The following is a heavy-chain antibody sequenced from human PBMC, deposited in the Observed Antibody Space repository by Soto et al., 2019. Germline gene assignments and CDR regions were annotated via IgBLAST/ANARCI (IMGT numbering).Heavy chain of an antibody. J-gene: IGHJ4*02. CDR2: ISWNSGSK. V-gene: IGHV3-9*01. CDR3: AKTKGDYYDSSGYWSGFDY. Sequence: HWVRQAPGKGLEWVSGISWNSGSKGYVDSVKGRFTISRDNAKNSLYLQMNSLRAEDTALYYCAKTKGDYYDSSGYWSGFDYWGQGTLVTVSS. D-gene: IGHD3-22*01.